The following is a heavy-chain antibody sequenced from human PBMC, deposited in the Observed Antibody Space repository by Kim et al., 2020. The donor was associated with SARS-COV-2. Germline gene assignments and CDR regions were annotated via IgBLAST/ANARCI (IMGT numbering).Heavy chain of an antibody. J-gene: IGHJ6*02. CDR1: GYSFTTYW. Sequence: GESLKISCKASGYSFTTYWIGWVRQMPGKGLEWMGIIYPGDYDTRYRPSFQGQVTISVDKSISTAYLQWSSLKASDTAMYYCARSDYSNYGGVGDDWGQGTTVTVSS. CDR2: IYPGDYDT. CDR3: ARSDYSNYGGVGDD. D-gene: IGHD4-4*01. V-gene: IGHV5-51*01.